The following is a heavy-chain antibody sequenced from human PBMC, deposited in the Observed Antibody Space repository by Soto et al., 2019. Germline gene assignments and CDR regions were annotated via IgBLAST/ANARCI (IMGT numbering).Heavy chain of an antibody. CDR1: GYTFTSYG. D-gene: IGHD3-3*01. CDR2: ISAYNGNT. V-gene: IGHV1-18*01. CDR3: ARETHYDFWSGYWFDP. Sequence: ASVNVSCKASGYTFTSYGISWVRQAPGQGLEWMGWISAYNGNTNYAQKLQGRVTMTTDTSTSTAYMELRSLRSDDTAVYYCARETHYDFWSGYWFDPWGQGTLVTVSS. J-gene: IGHJ5*02.